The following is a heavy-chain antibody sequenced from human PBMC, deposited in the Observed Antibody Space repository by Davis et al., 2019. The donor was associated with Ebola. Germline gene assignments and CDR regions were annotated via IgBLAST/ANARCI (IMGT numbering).Heavy chain of an antibody. Sequence: GGSLRLSCAASGFTFSDYSMNWVRQAPGKGLEWVSSIGSSGNYIYYSDSVRGRFTISRDNAKNSLYLQMNSLTAEDTAFYYCARDLYHSSGYYRRGLDYWGQGTLVTVSS. CDR2: IGSSGNYI. V-gene: IGHV3-21*01. CDR3: ARDLYHSSGYYRRGLDY. J-gene: IGHJ4*02. D-gene: IGHD3-22*01. CDR1: GFTFSDYS.